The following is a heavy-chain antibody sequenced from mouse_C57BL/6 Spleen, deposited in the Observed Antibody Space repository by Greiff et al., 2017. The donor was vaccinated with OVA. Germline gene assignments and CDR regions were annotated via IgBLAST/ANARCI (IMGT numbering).Heavy chain of an antibody. V-gene: IGHV1-18*01. Sequence: EVQLQQSGPELVKPGASVKIPCKASGYTFTDYNMDWVKQSHGKSLEWIGDINPNNGGTIYNQKFKGKATLTVDKSSSTAYMELRSLTSEDTAVYYCARSYSSGYVTYFDYWGQGTTLTVSS. CDR2: INPNNGGT. CDR3: ARSYSSGYVTYFDY. D-gene: IGHD3-2*02. CDR1: GYTFTDYN. J-gene: IGHJ2*01.